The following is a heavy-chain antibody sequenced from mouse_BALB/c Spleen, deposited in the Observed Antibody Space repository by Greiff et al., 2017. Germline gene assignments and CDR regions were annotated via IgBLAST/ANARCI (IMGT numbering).Heavy chain of an antibody. CDR2: ISSGGSYT. V-gene: IGHV5-9-4*01. D-gene: IGHD1-1*01. Sequence: EVKLVESGGGLVKPGGSLKLSCAASGFTFSSYAMSWVRQSPEKRLEWVAEISSGGSYTYYPDSVKGRFTISRDNAKNTLYLQMSSLKSEDTAMYYCARYYYGSSYYFDYWGQGTTLTVSS. J-gene: IGHJ2*01. CDR1: GFTFSSYA. CDR3: ARYYYGSSYYFDY.